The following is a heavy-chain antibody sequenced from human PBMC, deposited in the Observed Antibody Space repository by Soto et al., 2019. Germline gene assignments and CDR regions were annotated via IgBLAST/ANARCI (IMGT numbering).Heavy chain of an antibody. Sequence: QVQLVQSGAEVKKPGSSVKVSCKASGGTFSSYAISWVRQAPGQGREWMGGIIPIFGTANYAQKFQGRVTITADESTSTDYMEVSSLRSEDTAVYYCARPEKIIAVAGAYYDYGMDVWGQGTTVTVSS. CDR3: ARPEKIIAVAGAYYDYGMDV. CDR1: GGTFSSYA. D-gene: IGHD6-19*01. J-gene: IGHJ6*02. V-gene: IGHV1-69*01. CDR2: IIPIFGTA.